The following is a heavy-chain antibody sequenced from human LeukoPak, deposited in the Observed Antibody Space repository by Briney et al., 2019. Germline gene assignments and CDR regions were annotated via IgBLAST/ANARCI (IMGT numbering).Heavy chain of an antibody. CDR2: ISSSSSTI. CDR1: GFTFSSYS. D-gene: IGHD3-22*01. J-gene: IGHJ4*02. Sequence: GGSLRLSCAASGFTFSSYSMNWVRQAPGKWLEWVSYISSSSSTIYYADSVKGRFTTSRDNAKDSLYLQMNSLRAEDTAVYYCAKDDTMIVVVSPFDYWGQGTLVTVSS. V-gene: IGHV3-48*01. CDR3: AKDDTMIVVVSPFDY.